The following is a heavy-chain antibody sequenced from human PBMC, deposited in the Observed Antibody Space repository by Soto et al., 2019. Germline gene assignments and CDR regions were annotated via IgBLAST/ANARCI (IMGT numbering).Heavy chain of an antibody. V-gene: IGHV3-33*01. CDR3: ARDEGGDGFDP. D-gene: IGHD3-16*01. CDR1: GFTFSSYG. J-gene: IGHJ5*02. CDR2: IWYDGSNK. Sequence: GGSLRLSCAASGFTFSSYGMHWVRQAPGKGLEWVAVIWYDGSNKYYADSVKGRFTISRDNSKNTLYLQMNSLRAEDTAVYYCARDEGGDGFDPWGQGTLVTVSS.